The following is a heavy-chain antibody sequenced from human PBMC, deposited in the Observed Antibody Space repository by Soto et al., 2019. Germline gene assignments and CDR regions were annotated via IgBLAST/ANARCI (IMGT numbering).Heavy chain of an antibody. D-gene: IGHD3-16*01. V-gene: IGHV4-59*11. Sequence: SQTLSLTWTVSGVSISRHYWSWIRRPPGKGVEWNGYIYTSGNTNYNPSPQSRVTMSTDTSKSQFYLNLSPVTAADTAVYYCARGSGYYGNCNFDYWGQGTLVTVSS. CDR2: IYTSGNT. CDR3: ARGSGYYGNCNFDY. CDR1: GVSISRHY. J-gene: IGHJ4*02.